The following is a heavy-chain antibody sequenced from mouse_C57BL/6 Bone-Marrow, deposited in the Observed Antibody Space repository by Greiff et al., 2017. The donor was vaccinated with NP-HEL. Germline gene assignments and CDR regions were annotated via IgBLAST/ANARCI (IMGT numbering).Heavy chain of an antibody. CDR1: GFTFSSYG. V-gene: IGHV5-6*01. CDR3: ARQGLGGWYFDV. Sequence: EVKLVESGGDLVKPGGSLKLSCAASGFTFSSYGMSWVRQTPDKRLEWVATISSGGSYTYYPDSVKGRFTISRDNATKTLYLQMSSLKSEDTAMYYCARQGLGGWYFDVWGTGTTVTVSS. D-gene: IGHD4-1*01. CDR2: ISSGGSYT. J-gene: IGHJ1*03.